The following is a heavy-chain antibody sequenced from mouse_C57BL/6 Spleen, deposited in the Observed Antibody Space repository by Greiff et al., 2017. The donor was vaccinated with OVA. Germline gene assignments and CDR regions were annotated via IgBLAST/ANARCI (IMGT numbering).Heavy chain of an antibody. D-gene: IGHD2-4*01. V-gene: IGHV1-20*01. CDR2: INPYNGDT. Sequence: DVKLQESGPELVKPGDSVKISCKASGYSFTGYFMNWVMQSHGKSLEWIGRINPYNGDTFYNQKFKGKATLTVDKSSSTAHMELRSLTSEDSAVYYCARSVYYDYDGYAYWGQGTLVTVSA. J-gene: IGHJ3*01. CDR3: ARSVYYDYDGYAY. CDR1: GYSFTGYF.